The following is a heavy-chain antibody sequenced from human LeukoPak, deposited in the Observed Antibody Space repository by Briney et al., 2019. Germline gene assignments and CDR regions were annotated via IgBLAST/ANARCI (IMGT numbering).Heavy chain of an antibody. Sequence: GGSLRLSCAASGFTFSSHSMNWVRQAPGKGLEWVSYISSSSSTIYYADSVKGRFTISRDNAKNSLYLQMNSLRAEDTAVYYCATFLVGATLHFDYWGQGTLVTVSS. CDR2: ISSSSSTI. J-gene: IGHJ4*02. V-gene: IGHV3-48*01. D-gene: IGHD1-26*01. CDR1: GFTFSSHS. CDR3: ATFLVGATLHFDY.